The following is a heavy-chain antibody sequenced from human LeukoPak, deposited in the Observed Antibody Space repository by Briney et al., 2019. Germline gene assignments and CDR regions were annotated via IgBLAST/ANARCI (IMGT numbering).Heavy chain of an antibody. D-gene: IGHD2-2*01. J-gene: IGHJ6*02. CDR2: ISGSGGST. Sequence: GGSLRLSCAASGFTFDDYAMSWVRQAPGKGLEWVSAISGSGGSTYYADSVKGRFTISRDNSKNTLYLQMNSLRAEDTAVYYCAKVDGAVYCSSTSCYEEGYYYYYGMDVWGQGTTVTVSS. CDR1: GFTFDDYA. CDR3: AKVDGAVYCSSTSCYEEGYYYYYGMDV. V-gene: IGHV3-23*01.